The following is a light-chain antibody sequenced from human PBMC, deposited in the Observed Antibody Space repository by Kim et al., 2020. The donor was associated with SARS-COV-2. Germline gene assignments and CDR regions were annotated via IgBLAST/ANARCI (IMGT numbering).Light chain of an antibody. CDR2: AAS. Sequence: LSPGERATLSCRATQSVGIYLAWYQQKPGQAPRLLIYAASDRATGIPARFSGSGSGTDFTLTISSLEPEDFAVYYCQHRNNWPITFGQGTRLEIK. CDR1: QSVGIY. J-gene: IGKJ5*01. CDR3: QHRNNWPIT. V-gene: IGKV3-11*01.